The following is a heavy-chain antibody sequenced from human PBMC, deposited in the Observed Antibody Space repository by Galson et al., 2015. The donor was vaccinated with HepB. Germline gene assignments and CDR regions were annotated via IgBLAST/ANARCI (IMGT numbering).Heavy chain of an antibody. D-gene: IGHD3-16*01. Sequence: SVKVSCKASGYTFTSYYMHWVRQAPGQGLEWMGIINPSGGSTSYAQKFQGRVTMTRDTSTSTVYMELSSLRSEDTAVYYCARVRGTTIYPLGAFDIWGQGTMVTVSS. CDR3: ARVRGTTIYPLGAFDI. CDR1: GYTFTSYY. V-gene: IGHV1-46*03. CDR2: INPSGGST. J-gene: IGHJ3*02.